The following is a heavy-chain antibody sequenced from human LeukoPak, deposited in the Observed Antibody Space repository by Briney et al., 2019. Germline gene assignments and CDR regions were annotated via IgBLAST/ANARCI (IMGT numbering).Heavy chain of an antibody. V-gene: IGHV3-23*01. CDR2: ISGSGGST. J-gene: IGHJ4*02. CDR1: GFTFSSYA. Sequence: GGSLRLSCAASGFTFSSYAMSWVRQAPGKGLEWVSAISGSGGSTYYADSVKGRFTISRDNSKNTLYLQMNSLRADDTAVYYCAKTGAGGSYHFDYWGQGTLVTVSS. CDR3: AKTGAGGSYHFDY. D-gene: IGHD1-26*01.